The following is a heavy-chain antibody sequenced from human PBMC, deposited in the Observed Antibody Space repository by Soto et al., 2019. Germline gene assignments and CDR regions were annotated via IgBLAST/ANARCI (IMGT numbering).Heavy chain of an antibody. CDR3: ANVLNDYTYGMDV. CDR2: ISYDGSNK. CDR1: GFTFSSYG. Sequence: GGSLRLSCVASGFTFSSYGMHWVRQAPGKGLEWVAVISYDGSNKYYADSVKGRFTISRDNSKNTLYLQMNSLRAEDTAVYYCANVLNDYTYGMDVWGQGTTVTVSS. V-gene: IGHV3-30*18. J-gene: IGHJ6*02. D-gene: IGHD2-8*01.